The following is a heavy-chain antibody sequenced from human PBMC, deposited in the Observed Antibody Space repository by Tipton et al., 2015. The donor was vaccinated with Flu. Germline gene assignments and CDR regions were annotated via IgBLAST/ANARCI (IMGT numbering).Heavy chain of an antibody. J-gene: IGHJ3*02. V-gene: IGHV3-49*04. CDR1: GFTFGDYH. CDR3: SRSPVAPGAFDI. CDR2: IRTKAYGGAT. Sequence: SLRLSCTTSGFTFGDYHMSWVRQAPGKGLEWVGFIRTKAYGGATEYAASVKGRFTISRDDSTSIAYLQMNSLNTEDTAVYYGSRSPVAPGAFDIWGQGTMVTVSS. D-gene: IGHD4-23*01.